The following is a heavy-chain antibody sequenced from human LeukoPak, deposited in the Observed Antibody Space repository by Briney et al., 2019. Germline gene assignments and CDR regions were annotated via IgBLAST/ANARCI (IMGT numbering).Heavy chain of an antibody. J-gene: IGHJ4*02. Sequence: ASVKVSCKASGYTFTSYGISWVRQAPGQGLEWMGWISAYNGNTNYAQKLQGRVTMTTDTSTSTAYMELSSLRSEDTAVYYCASTGYSSSWYGVFDYWGQGTLVTVSS. CDR2: ISAYNGNT. CDR1: GYTFTSYG. V-gene: IGHV1-18*01. D-gene: IGHD6-13*01. CDR3: ASTGYSSSWYGVFDY.